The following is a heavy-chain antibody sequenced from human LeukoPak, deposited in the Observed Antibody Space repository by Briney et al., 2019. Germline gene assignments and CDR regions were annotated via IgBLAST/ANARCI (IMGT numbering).Heavy chain of an antibody. CDR3: AKMGYYDSSGYYYPLDAFDI. D-gene: IGHD3-22*01. Sequence: GGSLRLSCAGSGFTFNSYAMSWVRQAPGKGLEWVSAVSGSGGSTYYADSVKGRFTISRDNSKNTLYLQMNSLRAEDTAVYYCAKMGYYDSSGYYYPLDAFDIWGQGTMVTVSS. J-gene: IGHJ3*02. CDR2: VSGSGGST. V-gene: IGHV3-23*01. CDR1: GFTFNSYA.